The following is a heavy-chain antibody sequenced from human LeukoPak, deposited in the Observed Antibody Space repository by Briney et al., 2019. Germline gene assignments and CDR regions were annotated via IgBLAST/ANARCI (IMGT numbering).Heavy chain of an antibody. Sequence: PGGSLRLSCAASGFTFTTYWMSWVRQAPGKGLEWVANINQDGSEKKYVDSVRGRFTISRDNAKNSLYLQMNSLRAGDTAVYYCARLGYSSYSDLAYWGQGTLVTVSS. V-gene: IGHV3-7*01. CDR1: GFTFTTYW. D-gene: IGHD5-12*01. CDR3: ARLGYSSYSDLAY. J-gene: IGHJ4*02. CDR2: INQDGSEK.